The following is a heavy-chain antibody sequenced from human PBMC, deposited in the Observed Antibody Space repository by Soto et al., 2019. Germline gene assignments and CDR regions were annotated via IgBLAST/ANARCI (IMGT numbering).Heavy chain of an antibody. J-gene: IGHJ4*02. D-gene: IGHD4-17*01. CDR2: IFYDGNT. V-gene: IGHV4-59*01. Sequence: QVQLQESGPGLVKPSETLSLTCTVSGGSISSYYWSWVRQPPGKGLEWIGYIFYDGNTKYNPSLASRVTISVDTSKSQFSLKLSSVTAAYTAVYYCARDTRIYGAPYYFDYWGQGSLVTVSS. CDR1: GGSISSYY. CDR3: ARDTRIYGAPYYFDY.